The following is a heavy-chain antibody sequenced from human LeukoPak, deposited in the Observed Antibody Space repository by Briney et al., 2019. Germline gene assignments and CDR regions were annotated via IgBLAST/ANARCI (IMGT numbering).Heavy chain of an antibody. V-gene: IGHV4-34*01. D-gene: IGHD3-22*01. CDR3: ARDRYYYDSSGSNWFDP. J-gene: IGHJ5*02. Sequence: SETLSLTCAVYGGSFSGYYWSWIRQPPGKGLEWIGVINHSGSTNYNPSLKSRVTMSVDTSKNQFSLKLSSVTAADTAVYYCARDRYYYDSSGSNWFDPWGQGTLVTVSS. CDR2: INHSGST. CDR1: GGSFSGYY.